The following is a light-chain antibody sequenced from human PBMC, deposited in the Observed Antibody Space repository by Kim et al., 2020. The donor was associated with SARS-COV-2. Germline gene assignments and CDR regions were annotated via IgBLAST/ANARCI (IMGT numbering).Light chain of an antibody. CDR2: EAT. CDR1: SNDVGTYDF. Sequence: QSTTISCSGTSNDVGTYDFVSWYQQHPGKATKLMIYEATKRPSGVSDRFSGSKSGNTASLTISGLQTEDEADYYCYSYAGRSTWVFGGGTKVTVL. J-gene: IGLJ3*02. V-gene: IGLV2-23*01. CDR3: YSYAGRSTWV.